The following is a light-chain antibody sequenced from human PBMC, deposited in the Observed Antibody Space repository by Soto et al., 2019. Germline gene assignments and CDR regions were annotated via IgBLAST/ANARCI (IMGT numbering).Light chain of an antibody. CDR2: GAS. J-gene: IGKJ3*01. V-gene: IGKV1-9*01. CDR1: QGISSF. Sequence: IQLTQSPSSLSASVGDRVTITCRASQGISSFLAWYQQKPWKAPKLLIYGASTLQSGVPSRFSGSGSGTDFTLTIGSLQPEDFGTYYCQQLNSFPIPFGPGTKVDIK. CDR3: QQLNSFPIP.